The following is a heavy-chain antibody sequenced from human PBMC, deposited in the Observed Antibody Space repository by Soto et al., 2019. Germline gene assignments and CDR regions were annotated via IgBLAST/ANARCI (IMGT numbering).Heavy chain of an antibody. CDR2: IIPIFGTA. CDR3: AGGAGVYDVLTERNCFAP. D-gene: IGHD3-9*01. CDR1: GGTFSSYA. Sequence: SVKVSCKASGGTFSSYAISWVRQAPGQGLEWMGGIIPIFGTANYAQKFQGRVTITADKSTSTAYMELSSLRSEDTAVYYCAGGAGVYDVLTERNCFAPWGRGPVVTVSS. J-gene: IGHJ5*02. V-gene: IGHV1-69*06.